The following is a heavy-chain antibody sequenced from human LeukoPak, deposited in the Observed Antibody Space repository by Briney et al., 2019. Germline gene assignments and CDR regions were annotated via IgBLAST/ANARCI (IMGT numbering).Heavy chain of an antibody. Sequence: GESLKISCAASGFTFSNAWMSWVRQAPGKGLEWVGRIKSKTDGGTTDYAAPVKGRFTISRDDSRKTLYLQMNSLKTEDAAVYFCTTVKWLRIGNDYWGQGTLVTVSS. D-gene: IGHD5-12*01. CDR3: TTVKWLRIGNDY. J-gene: IGHJ4*02. V-gene: IGHV3-15*01. CDR1: GFTFSNAW. CDR2: IKSKTDGGTT.